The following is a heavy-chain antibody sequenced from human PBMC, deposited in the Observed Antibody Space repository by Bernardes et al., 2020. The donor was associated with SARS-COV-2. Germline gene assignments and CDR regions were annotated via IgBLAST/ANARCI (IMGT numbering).Heavy chain of an antibody. CDR3: TRLHY. Sequence: GGSLRLSCAASGFSFSNYCMTWVRQAPGKGLEWVANIKQDGSEKHYVDSVKGRFTISRDNAKNSLYLQMDSLRAEDTAVYYCTRLHYWGQGILVTVSS. J-gene: IGHJ4*02. V-gene: IGHV3-7*03. CDR1: GFSFSNYC. CDR2: IKQDGSEK.